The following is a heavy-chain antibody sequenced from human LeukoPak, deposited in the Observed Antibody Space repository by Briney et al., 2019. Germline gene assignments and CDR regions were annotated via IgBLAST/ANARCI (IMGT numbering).Heavy chain of an antibody. D-gene: IGHD3-10*01. CDR2: ISGYNGNT. J-gene: IGHJ3*02. V-gene: IGHV1-18*01. CDR3: ARDLFYGSGSYYNDAFDI. CDR1: GGTFSSYA. Sequence: ASVKVSCKASGGTFSSYAISWVRQAPGQGLEWMGWISGYNGNTYYAQKLQGRVTMTTDTSTTTAYMELRSLRSDDTAVYYCARDLFYGSGSYYNDAFDIWGQGTMVTVSS.